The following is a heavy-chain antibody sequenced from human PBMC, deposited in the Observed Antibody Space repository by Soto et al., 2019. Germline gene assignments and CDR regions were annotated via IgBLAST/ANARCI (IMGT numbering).Heavy chain of an antibody. V-gene: IGHV3-23*01. CDR2: ISGTGGST. CDR1: GFTFNNYA. CDR3: GKGNSKWGTGDAFDI. Sequence: GSLRLSCAASGFTFNNYALNWVRQAPGKGLEWVSSISGTGGSTFYAGSAKGRFTISRDNSKDTLFLQMTSLRAEDTAVYYCGKGNSKWGTGDAFDIWGQGTMVTVSS. D-gene: IGHD7-27*01. J-gene: IGHJ3*02.